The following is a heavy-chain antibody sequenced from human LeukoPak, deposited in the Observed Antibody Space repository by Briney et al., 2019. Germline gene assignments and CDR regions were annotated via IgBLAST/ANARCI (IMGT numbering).Heavy chain of an antibody. J-gene: IGHJ4*02. CDR3: ARGPNGMAFDY. V-gene: IGHV4-4*07. D-gene: IGHD2-8*01. Sequence: SETLSLTCAVSGVSISNYYWSWIRQPAGKGLEWIGRIYTSGNTKYHTTPKSRLTISLDKSKQQLSLKLNSVTAADTAVYCCARGPNGMAFDYWGQGPPVTV. CDR2: IYTSGNT. CDR1: GVSISNYY.